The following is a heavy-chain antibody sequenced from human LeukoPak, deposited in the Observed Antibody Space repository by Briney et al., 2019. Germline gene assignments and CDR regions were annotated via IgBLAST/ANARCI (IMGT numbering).Heavy chain of an antibody. Sequence: PSETLSLTCAVYGGSFSGYYWSWIRQPPGKGLEWIGEINHSGSTNYNPSLKSRVTISVDTSKNQFSLKLSSVTAADTAVYYCARGRGLADYVWGSYRPYYFDYWGQGTLVTVSS. V-gene: IGHV4-34*01. CDR2: INHSGST. CDR3: ARGRGLADYVWGSYRPYYFDY. J-gene: IGHJ4*02. D-gene: IGHD3-16*02. CDR1: GGSFSGYY.